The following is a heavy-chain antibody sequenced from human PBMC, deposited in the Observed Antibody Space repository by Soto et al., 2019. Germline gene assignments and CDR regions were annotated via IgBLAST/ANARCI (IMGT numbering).Heavy chain of an antibody. CDR1: GGSISSVGYY. Sequence: TLSLTCTVCGGSISSVGYYWSWIRQPPGKGLEWIGYIYHSGSTYYNPSLKSRVTISVDRSKNQFSLKLSSVTAADTAVYYCARRRGFPYYYGMDVWGQGTTVTVSS. CDR3: ARRRGFPYYYGMDV. J-gene: IGHJ6*02. V-gene: IGHV4-30-2*01. D-gene: IGHD5-12*01. CDR2: IYHSGST.